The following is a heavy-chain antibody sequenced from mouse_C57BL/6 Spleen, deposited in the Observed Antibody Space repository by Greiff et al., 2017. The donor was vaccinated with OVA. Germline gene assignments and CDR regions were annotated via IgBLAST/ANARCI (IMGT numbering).Heavy chain of an antibody. CDR3: TFITTVVARAY. D-gene: IGHD1-1*01. CDR2: IDPENGDT. Sequence: EVKLMESGAELVRPGASVKLSCTASGFNIKDDYMHWVKQRPEQGLEWIGWIDPENGDTEYASKFQGKATITADTSSNTAYLQLSSLTSEDTAVYYCTFITTVVARAYWGQGTLVTVSA. J-gene: IGHJ3*01. V-gene: IGHV14-4*01. CDR1: GFNIKDDY.